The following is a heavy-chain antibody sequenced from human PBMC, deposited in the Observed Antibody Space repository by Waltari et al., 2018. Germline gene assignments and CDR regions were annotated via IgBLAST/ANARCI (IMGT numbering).Heavy chain of an antibody. CDR3: AKDGWYYGSGSYQYYYYMDV. Sequence: QVQLVESGGGVVQPGRSLRLSCAASGFTFSSHGMHWVRQAPGKGLEWVAVISYDGSNKYYADSVKGRFTISRDNSKNTLYLQMNSLRAEDTAVYYCAKDGWYYGSGSYQYYYYMDVWGKGTTVTISS. CDR1: GFTFSSHG. CDR2: ISYDGSNK. D-gene: IGHD3-10*01. J-gene: IGHJ6*03. V-gene: IGHV3-30*18.